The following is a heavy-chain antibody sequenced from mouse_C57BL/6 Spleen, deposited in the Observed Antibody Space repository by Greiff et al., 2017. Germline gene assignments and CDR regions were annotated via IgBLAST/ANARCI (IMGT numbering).Heavy chain of an antibody. Sequence: EVQRVESEGGLVQPGSSMKLSCTASGFTFSDYYMAWVRQVPEKGLEWVANINYDGSSTYYLDSLKSRFIISRDNAKNILYLQMSSLKSEDTATYYCAREGDDFDVWGTGTTVTVSS. CDR1: GFTFSDYY. J-gene: IGHJ1*03. CDR3: AREGDDFDV. CDR2: INYDGSST. V-gene: IGHV5-16*01.